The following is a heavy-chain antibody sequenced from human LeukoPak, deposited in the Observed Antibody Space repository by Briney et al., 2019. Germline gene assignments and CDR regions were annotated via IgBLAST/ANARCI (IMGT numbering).Heavy chain of an antibody. J-gene: IGHJ3*02. CDR2: ISWNSGSI. V-gene: IGHV3-9*03. Sequence: PGGSLRLSCAASGFTFSSYSMNWVRQAPGKGLEWVSGISWNSGSIGYADSVKGRFTISRDNAKNSLYLQMNSLRAEDMALYYCAKDFGSGLRFPVGAFDIWGQGTMVTVSS. D-gene: IGHD2-21*02. CDR3: AKDFGSGLRFPVGAFDI. CDR1: GFTFSSYS.